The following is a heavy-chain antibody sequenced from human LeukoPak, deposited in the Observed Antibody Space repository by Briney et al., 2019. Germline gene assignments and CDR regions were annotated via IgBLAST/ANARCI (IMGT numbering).Heavy chain of an antibody. CDR3: AREGSSGWDY. V-gene: IGHV1-46*01. J-gene: IGHJ4*02. D-gene: IGHD6-19*01. CDR1: GYTFTSYY. CDR2: INPSGGST. Sequence: GASVKVSCKASGYTFTSYYMYSVRQAPGQGLEWVGVINPSGGSTSYAQQLQGRVTMTSNTSKSTVYMELSSLRSEDTDVYYCAREGSSGWDYWGQGTLVTVSS.